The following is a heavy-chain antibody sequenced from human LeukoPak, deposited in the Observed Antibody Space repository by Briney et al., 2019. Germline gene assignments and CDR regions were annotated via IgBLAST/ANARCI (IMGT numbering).Heavy chain of an antibody. CDR1: GFTFSSYS. D-gene: IGHD1-26*01. V-gene: IGHV3-21*01. Sequence: GGSLRLSCAASGFTFSSYSMNWVRQAPGKGLEWVSSISSSSSHIYYADSVKGRFTISRDNAKNSLYLQMNSPRVEDTAVYYCARDRGWGKGDSEWELPNHFDYWGQGTLVTVSS. CDR3: ARDRGWGKGDSEWELPNHFDY. J-gene: IGHJ4*02. CDR2: ISSSSSHI.